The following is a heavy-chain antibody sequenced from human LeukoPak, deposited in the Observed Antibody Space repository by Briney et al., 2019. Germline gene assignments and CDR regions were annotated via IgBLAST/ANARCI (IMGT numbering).Heavy chain of an antibody. J-gene: IGHJ5*02. Sequence: ASVKVSCKASGYTFTGYYMHWVRQAPGQGLEWMGWINPNSGGTNYAQKFQGRVTMTRDTSISTAYMEVSRLRSDDTAVYYCARDIVTMVNNWFDPWGQGTLVTVSS. D-gene: IGHD5-18*01. CDR3: ARDIVTMVNNWFDP. V-gene: IGHV1-2*02. CDR2: INPNSGGT. CDR1: GYTFTGYY.